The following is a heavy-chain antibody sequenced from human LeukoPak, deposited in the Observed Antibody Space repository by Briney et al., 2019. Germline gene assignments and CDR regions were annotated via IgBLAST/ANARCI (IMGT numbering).Heavy chain of an antibody. CDR2: ISSSSSYI. CDR3: AREGPVRVVPAAIDY. V-gene: IGHV3-21*01. Sequence: GGSLRLSCAASGFTFSDFWLSWVRQAPGKGLEWVSSISSSSSYIYYADSVKGRFTISRDNAKNSLYLQMNSLRAEDTAVYYCAREGPVRVVPAAIDYWGQGTLVTVSS. J-gene: IGHJ4*02. D-gene: IGHD2-2*01. CDR1: GFTFSDFW.